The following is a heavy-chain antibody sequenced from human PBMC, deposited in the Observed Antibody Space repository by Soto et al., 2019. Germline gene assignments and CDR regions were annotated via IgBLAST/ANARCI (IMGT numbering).Heavy chain of an antibody. CDR3: ARGGYDFWSGYSAPPTNYYYGMDV. Sequence: PSETLSLTCTVSGGSISSYYWSWIRQPPGKGLEWIGYIYYSGSTNYNPSLKSRVTISVDTSKNQFSLKLSSVTAADTAVYYCARGGYDFWSGYSAPPTNYYYGMDVWGQGTTVTVSS. CDR2: IYYSGST. D-gene: IGHD3-3*01. J-gene: IGHJ6*02. CDR1: GGSISSYY. V-gene: IGHV4-59*01.